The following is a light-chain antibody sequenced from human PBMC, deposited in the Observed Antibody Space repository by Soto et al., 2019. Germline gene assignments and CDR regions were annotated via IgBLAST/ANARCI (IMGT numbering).Light chain of an antibody. V-gene: IGLV7-46*01. CDR3: LVDYGTLTI. CDR1: AGPVTRNQW. Sequence: QSVVTQEPLLTVSPGGTVTLTCGSSAGPVTRNQWPYWFQQKPGQAPRTLIYDTSSRHSWTPARFSGSLLGGKAALTLSGAKPDDEADYYCLVDYGTLTIFGGGTKLTVL. CDR2: DTS. J-gene: IGLJ2*01.